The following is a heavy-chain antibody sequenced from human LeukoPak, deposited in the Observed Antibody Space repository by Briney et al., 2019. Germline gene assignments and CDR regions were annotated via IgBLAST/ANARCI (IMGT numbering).Heavy chain of an antibody. D-gene: IGHD3-9*01. CDR1: GGSISSYY. CDR2: IYYSGRT. V-gene: IGHV4-59*08. CDR3: ARQPFLTGWSMDV. Sequence: TSQTLSLTCTVSGGSISSYYWSCIRQPPGKGLERSGYIYYSGRTNYNPSLKSRVTISVDTSKNQFSLKLSSVTAADTAVYYCARQPFLTGWSMDVWGQGTTVTVSS. J-gene: IGHJ6*02.